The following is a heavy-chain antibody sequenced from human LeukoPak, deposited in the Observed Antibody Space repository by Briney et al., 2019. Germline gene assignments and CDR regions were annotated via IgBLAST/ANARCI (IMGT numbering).Heavy chain of an antibody. J-gene: IGHJ4*02. CDR3: AKNWDDYDSSGPIDH. D-gene: IGHD3-22*01. V-gene: IGHV3-23*01. CDR1: VLSYSAYP. Sequence: GGSLRLSCAASVLSYSAYPMSWLRQAPGKGLEWVSGIGASGLNTYYADTVKGRLTISRDNSNNAVYLQLYSLRVDDTAVYYCAKNWDDYDSSGPIDHWGQGALVTVSS. CDR2: IGASGLNT.